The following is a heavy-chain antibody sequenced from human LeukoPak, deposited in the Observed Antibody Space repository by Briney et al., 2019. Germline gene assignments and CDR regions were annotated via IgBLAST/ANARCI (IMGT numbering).Heavy chain of an antibody. CDR3: ASRGYGDYEGLAQIDY. J-gene: IGHJ4*02. V-gene: IGHV4-39*07. D-gene: IGHD4-17*01. CDR2: MYYSGST. CDR1: GGSISSSTYY. Sequence: SETLSLTCTVSGGSISSSTYYWGWIRQPPGKGLEWIGSMYYSGSTYYNPSLKSGVTISVDTSKNQFSLKLSSVTAADTAVYYCASRGYGDYEGLAQIDYWGQGTLVTVSS.